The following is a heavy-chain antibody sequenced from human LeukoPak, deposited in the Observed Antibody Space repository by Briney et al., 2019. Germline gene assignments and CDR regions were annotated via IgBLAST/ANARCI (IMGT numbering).Heavy chain of an antibody. CDR3: ARIGYSSSSLDF. Sequence: GGSLRLSCAASGFTFTNYWMTWVRQAPGKGLQWVANIKQDGSVKYYVDSVKGRFIISRDNAKNSLYLQMNSLRAEDTAVYNCARIGYSSSSLDFWGRGTLVTVSS. V-gene: IGHV3-7*03. J-gene: IGHJ4*02. CDR1: GFTFTNYW. D-gene: IGHD6-6*01. CDR2: IKQDGSVK.